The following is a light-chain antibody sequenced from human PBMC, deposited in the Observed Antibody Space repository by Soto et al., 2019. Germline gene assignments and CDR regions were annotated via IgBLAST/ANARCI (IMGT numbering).Light chain of an antibody. CDR2: GAS. CDR3: QQYNNWPPIT. J-gene: IGKJ5*01. Sequence: IVMTQSPDTLSVSPGERATLSCRASQAISSNLAWYQQKPGQAPRLIIFGASTRATGIPARFSGSWSGTEFTLTISSLQSEDFAVYYCQQYNNWPPITFGQGTRLEIK. V-gene: IGKV3-15*01. CDR1: QAISSN.